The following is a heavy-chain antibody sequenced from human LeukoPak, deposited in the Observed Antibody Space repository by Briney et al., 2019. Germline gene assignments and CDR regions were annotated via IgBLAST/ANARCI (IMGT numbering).Heavy chain of an antibody. CDR1: GYTFTDYF. D-gene: IGHD4-17*01. J-gene: IGHJ6*03. Sequence: SVKVSCKASGYTFTDYFMHWVRQAPGQGLEWMGGIIPIFGTANYAQKFQGRVTITADESTSTAYMELSSLRSEDTAVYYCARSNGDYVDYYYYYMDVWGKGTTVTISS. V-gene: IGHV1-69*13. CDR3: ARSNGDYVDYYYYYMDV. CDR2: IIPIFGTA.